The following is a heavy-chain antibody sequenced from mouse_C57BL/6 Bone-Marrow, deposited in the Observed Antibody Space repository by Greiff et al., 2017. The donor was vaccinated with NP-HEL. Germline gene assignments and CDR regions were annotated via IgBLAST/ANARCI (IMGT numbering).Heavy chain of an antibody. V-gene: IGHV1-55*01. D-gene: IGHD2-3*01. Sequence: QVQLQQSGAELVKPGASVKMSCKASGYTFTSYWITWVKQRPGQGLEWIGDIYPGSGSTNYNEKFKSKATLTVDTSSSTAYMQLSSLTSEDSAVYYCARVYDGYYGRFAYWGQGTLVTVSA. CDR1: GYTFTSYW. J-gene: IGHJ3*01. CDR3: ARVYDGYYGRFAY. CDR2: IYPGSGST.